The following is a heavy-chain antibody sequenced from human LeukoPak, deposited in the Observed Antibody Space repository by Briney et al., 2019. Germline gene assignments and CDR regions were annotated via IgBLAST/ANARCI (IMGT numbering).Heavy chain of an antibody. CDR1: GFTFSNYA. CDR2: ISSNGGNT. CDR3: ARVWGGQLVPLDY. Sequence: GGSLRLSCAASGFTFSNYAMHWVRQAPGKGLEYVSGISSNGGNTYYANSVKGRFTISRDNSKNTLYLQMNSLRAEDTAVYYCARVWGGQLVPLDYWGQGTLVTVSS. V-gene: IGHV3-64*01. D-gene: IGHD6-6*01. J-gene: IGHJ4*02.